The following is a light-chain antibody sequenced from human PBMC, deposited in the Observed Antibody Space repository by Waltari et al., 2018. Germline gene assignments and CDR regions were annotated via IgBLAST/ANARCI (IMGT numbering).Light chain of an antibody. V-gene: IGKV1-39*01. CDR1: HSITTY. J-gene: IGKJ4*01. CDR3: QQTNTVPLT. Sequence: DIQMTQSPSSLSASVGDRVTITCRASHSITTYLNWYHQKPGKAPNLLIYAASSLQSGVPSRFSGSGYGTEFTLTISSLRPEDFATYYCQQTNTVPLTFGGGTKVEIK. CDR2: AAS.